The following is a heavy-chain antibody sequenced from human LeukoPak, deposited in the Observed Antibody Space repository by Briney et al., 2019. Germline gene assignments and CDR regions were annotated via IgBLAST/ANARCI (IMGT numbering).Heavy chain of an antibody. J-gene: IGHJ3*02. CDR1: GGSISSSY. Sequence: SETLSLTCTVSGGSISSSYWNWIRQPPGKGLEWIGNIYYSGTTNYNLSLKSRVTISTDASRNQVSLKLSSVTAADTAVYYCARDLVTVTKGFDIWGQGTMVSVSS. CDR2: IYYSGTT. CDR3: ARDLVTVTKGFDI. D-gene: IGHD4-17*01. V-gene: IGHV4-59*01.